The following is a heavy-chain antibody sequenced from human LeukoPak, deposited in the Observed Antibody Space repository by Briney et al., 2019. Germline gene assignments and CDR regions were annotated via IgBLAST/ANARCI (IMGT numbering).Heavy chain of an antibody. CDR1: GFTFSSYA. Sequence: GGSLRLSCAASGFTFSSYAMHWVRQAPGKGLEWVAVISYDGSNKYYADSVKGRFTTTRDNSKDTLYLQMNSLRAGDAAVYYCGRDPNGDYVGAFEFWGQGTLVTVSS. V-gene: IGHV3-30*07. CDR3: GRDPNGDYVGAFEF. J-gene: IGHJ3*01. CDR2: ISYDGSNK. D-gene: IGHD4-17*01.